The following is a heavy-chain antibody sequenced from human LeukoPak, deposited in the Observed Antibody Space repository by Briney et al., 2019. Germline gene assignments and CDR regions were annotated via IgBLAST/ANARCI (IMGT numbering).Heavy chain of an antibody. CDR1: GFTFSSHW. CDR3: ATGHSYGYDY. CDR2: INGDGSNT. V-gene: IGHV3-74*03. D-gene: IGHD5-18*01. Sequence: GGSLRLSCAASGFTFSSHWMHWVRQAPGKGLVWVSRINGDGSNTTYADSVKGRFTITRDNAKNTLYLQMSSLRADDSGVYYCATGHSYGYDYWGQGVLVTVSS. J-gene: IGHJ4*02.